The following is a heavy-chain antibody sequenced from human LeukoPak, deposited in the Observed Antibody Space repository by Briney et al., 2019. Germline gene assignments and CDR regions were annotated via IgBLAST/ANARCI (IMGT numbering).Heavy chain of an antibody. CDR3: ARGDYYDGGGRNWFDP. D-gene: IGHD3-16*01. V-gene: IGHV4-4*07. Sequence: SETLSLTCTVSGGSMSSYYWSLIRQPAGKGPEWIGRIHTSGTTYYNPSLKSRVTMSVDTSKNQFSLRLTSVTAADTAIYYCARGDYYDGGGRNWFDPWGQGTLVPVSS. CDR1: GGSMSSYY. CDR2: IHTSGTT. J-gene: IGHJ5*02.